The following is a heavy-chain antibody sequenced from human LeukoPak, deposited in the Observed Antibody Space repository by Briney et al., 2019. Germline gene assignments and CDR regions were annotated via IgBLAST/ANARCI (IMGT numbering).Heavy chain of an antibody. CDR1: GYTFTSYD. CDR2: MNPNSGNT. J-gene: IGHJ4*02. V-gene: IGHV1-8*01. CDR3: AGDLAGYYGSGSGGGY. D-gene: IGHD3-10*01. Sequence: EASVKVSCKASGYTFTSYDINWARQATGQGLEWMGWMNPNSGNTGYAQKFQGRVTMTRNTSISTAYMELSSLRSEDTAVYYCAGDLAGYYGSGSGGGYWGQGTLVTVSS.